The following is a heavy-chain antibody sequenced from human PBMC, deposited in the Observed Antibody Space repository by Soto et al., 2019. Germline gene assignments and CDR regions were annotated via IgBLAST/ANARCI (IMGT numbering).Heavy chain of an antibody. Sequence: QVQLQQWGAGLLKPSETLSLTCAVYGGSFSGYYWSWIRQPPGKGLEWIGEINHSGSTNYNPSLKSRVTISVDTSKNQFSLKLSSVTAADTAVYYCARVRSPLYDFWSGYAFDYWGQGTLVTVSS. J-gene: IGHJ4*02. D-gene: IGHD3-3*01. CDR2: INHSGST. CDR1: GGSFSGYY. CDR3: ARVRSPLYDFWSGYAFDY. V-gene: IGHV4-34*01.